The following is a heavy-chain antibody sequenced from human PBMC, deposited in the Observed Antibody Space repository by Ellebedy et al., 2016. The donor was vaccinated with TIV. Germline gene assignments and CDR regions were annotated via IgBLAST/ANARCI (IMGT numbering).Heavy chain of an antibody. CDR3: ARGLITMVRGVFGMDV. J-gene: IGHJ6*02. V-gene: IGHV3-74*01. Sequence: FTFSRDNAKNTLYLQMNSLRAEDTAVYYCARGLITMVRGVFGMDVWGQGTTVTVSS. D-gene: IGHD3-10*01.